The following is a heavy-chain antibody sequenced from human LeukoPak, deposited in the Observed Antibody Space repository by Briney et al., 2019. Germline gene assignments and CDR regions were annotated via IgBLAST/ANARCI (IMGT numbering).Heavy chain of an antibody. CDR1: GGTFSSYA. D-gene: IGHD3-22*01. Sequence: ASVKVSCEASGGTFSSYAISWVRQAPGQGLEWMGRIIPIFGTANYAQKFQGRVTITTDESTSTAYMELSSLRSEDTAVYYCARQRLAYYYDSSGYPFDYWGQGTLVTVSS. J-gene: IGHJ4*02. V-gene: IGHV1-69*05. CDR3: ARQRLAYYYDSSGYPFDY. CDR2: IIPIFGTA.